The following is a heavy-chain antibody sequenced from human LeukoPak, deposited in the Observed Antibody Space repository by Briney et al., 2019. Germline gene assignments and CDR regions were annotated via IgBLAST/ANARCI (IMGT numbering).Heavy chain of an antibody. Sequence: SETLALTCGVSGASLSGFFWNWVRQSPGEGLEWIGDIRHGGVTTYNPSLMGRVTITTDTSKNQFSLKLSSVTAADTAVYYCARDQSPDYYDSSGYWVDIWGQGTMVTVSS. J-gene: IGHJ3*02. CDR1: GASLSGFF. CDR3: ARDQSPDYYDSSGYWVDI. V-gene: IGHV4-34*01. CDR2: IRHGGVT. D-gene: IGHD3-22*01.